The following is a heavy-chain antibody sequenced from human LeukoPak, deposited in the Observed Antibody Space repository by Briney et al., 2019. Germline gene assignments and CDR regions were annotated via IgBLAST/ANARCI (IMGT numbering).Heavy chain of an antibody. CDR1: GGSFSGYY. J-gene: IGHJ3*02. CDR3: ARNVTSTSPPGGAFDI. V-gene: IGHV4-34*01. CDR2: INHSGST. Sequence: PSETLSLTCAVYGGSFSGYYWSWIRQPPGKGLEWIGEINHSGSTNYNPSLKRRVTISMDTSKNHFSLKLTSVTAADTAIYYCARNVTSTSPPGGAFDIWGQGTTVTVSS. D-gene: IGHD4-23*01.